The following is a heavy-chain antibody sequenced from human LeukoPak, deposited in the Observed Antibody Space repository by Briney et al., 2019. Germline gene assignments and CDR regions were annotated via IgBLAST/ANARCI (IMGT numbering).Heavy chain of an antibody. J-gene: IGHJ4*02. CDR2: INHSGST. CDR1: GASFSGYY. CDR3: ARLRGYQYRPDAYYFDY. V-gene: IGHV4-34*01. Sequence: SETLSLTCAVYGASFSGYYWSWIRQPPGKGLEWIGEINHSGSTNYNPSLKSRVTISVDTSKNQFSLKLSSVTAADTAVYYCARLRGYQYRPDAYYFDYWGQGTLVTVSS. D-gene: IGHD2-2*01.